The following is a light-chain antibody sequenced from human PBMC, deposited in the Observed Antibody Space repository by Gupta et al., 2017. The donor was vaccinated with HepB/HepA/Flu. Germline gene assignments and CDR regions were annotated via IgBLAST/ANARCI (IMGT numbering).Light chain of an antibody. CDR2: DNN. CDR3: GTWDASLSAWV. Sequence: QSVLTQPPSVSAAPGQRVTITCSGVSSNVGDNYVSWFQQLPGTAPKLLIYDNNDRPSGMPDRFSGSKSGTTAILGITGLQTGDEADYYCGTWDASLSAWVFGGGTKLTVL. J-gene: IGLJ3*02. CDR1: SSNVGDNY. V-gene: IGLV1-51*01.